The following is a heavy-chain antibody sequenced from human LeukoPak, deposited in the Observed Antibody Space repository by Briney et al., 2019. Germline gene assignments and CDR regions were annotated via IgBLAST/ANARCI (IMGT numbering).Heavy chain of an antibody. J-gene: IGHJ3*02. CDR3: ASTVTAPIDAFDI. V-gene: IGHV4-4*07. D-gene: IGHD4-11*01. CDR1: GGSISSYY. Sequence: PSETLSLTCTVSGGSISSYYWSWIGQPAGKGLEWIGRIYTSGSTNYNPSLKSRVTMSVDTSKNQFSLKLSSVTAADTAVYYCASTVTAPIDAFDIWGQGTMVTVSS. CDR2: IYTSGST.